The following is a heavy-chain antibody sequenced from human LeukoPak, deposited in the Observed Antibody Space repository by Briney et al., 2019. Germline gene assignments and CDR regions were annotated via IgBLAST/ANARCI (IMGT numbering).Heavy chain of an antibody. Sequence: SQTLSLTCAISGDXVSSNSAAWNWIRQSPSRGLEWLGRTCYRSKWYNDYAVSVKSRITINPDTSKNQFSLQLNSVTPEDTAVYYCARGGSYYPVEGFDYWGQGTLVTVSS. CDR1: GDXVSSNSAA. J-gene: IGHJ4*02. D-gene: IGHD1-26*01. CDR3: ARGGSYYPVEGFDY. V-gene: IGHV6-1*01. CDR2: TCYRSKWYN.